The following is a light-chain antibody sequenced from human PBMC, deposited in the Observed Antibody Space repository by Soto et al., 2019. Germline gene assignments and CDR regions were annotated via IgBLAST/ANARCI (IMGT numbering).Light chain of an antibody. CDR2: DAS. Sequence: EIVLTQSPATLSLSPGERATLSCRASQSVGSYLAWYQQTPGQAPRLLIYDASNRATGIPARFSGIGSGTDFTLTISSLDPEDFAVYYCQQRSNWPLTFGGGTKVEIK. V-gene: IGKV3-11*01. J-gene: IGKJ4*01. CDR3: QQRSNWPLT. CDR1: QSVGSY.